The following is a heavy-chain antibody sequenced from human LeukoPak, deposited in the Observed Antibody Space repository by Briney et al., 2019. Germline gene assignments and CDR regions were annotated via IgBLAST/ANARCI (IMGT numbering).Heavy chain of an antibody. V-gene: IGHV4-39*01. Sequence: SETLSLTCTVSGGSISSSSYYWGWIRQPPGKGLEWIATIYYSGSTYYNPSLKSRVTTSVDTSKNQFSLKLNSVTATDTAVYYCARTPYYYSYMDVWGKGTTVTVSS. CDR1: GGSISSSSYY. CDR2: IYYSGST. CDR3: ARTPYYYSYMDV. D-gene: IGHD1-1*01. J-gene: IGHJ6*03.